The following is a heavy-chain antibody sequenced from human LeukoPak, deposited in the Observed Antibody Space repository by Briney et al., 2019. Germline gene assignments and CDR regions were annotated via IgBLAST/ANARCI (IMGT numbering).Heavy chain of an antibody. Sequence: PSQTLSLTCAISGDSVSSNSAAWNWIRQSPSRGLEWLGRTYYRSEWYNDYAVSVKSRVNINPDTSKNQFSLQLNSVTPEGTAVYYCAQADSTGYFYFQHWGQGTLVTVSS. V-gene: IGHV6-1*01. J-gene: IGHJ1*01. CDR2: TYYRSEWYN. CDR3: AQADSTGYFYFQH. CDR1: GDSVSSNSAA. D-gene: IGHD3-22*01.